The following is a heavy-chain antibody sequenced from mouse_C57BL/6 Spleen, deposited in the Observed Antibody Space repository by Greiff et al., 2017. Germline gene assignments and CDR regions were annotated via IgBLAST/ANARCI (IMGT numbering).Heavy chain of an antibody. V-gene: IGHV2-2*01. J-gene: IGHJ2*01. Sequence: QVQLKESGPGLVQPSQSLSITCTVSGFSLTSYGVHWVRQSPGTGLEWLGVIWSGGSTDYNAAFISSLSISKDNSKSQVFFKMNSLQADDTAIYYCARKAVKGYYFDYWGQGTTLTVSS. CDR2: IWSGGST. CDR1: GFSLTSYG. D-gene: IGHD2-12*01. CDR3: ARKAVKGYYFDY.